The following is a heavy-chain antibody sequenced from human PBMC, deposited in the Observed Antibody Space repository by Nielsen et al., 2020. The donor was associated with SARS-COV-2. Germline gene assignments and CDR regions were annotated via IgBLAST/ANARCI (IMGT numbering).Heavy chain of an antibody. CDR2: ISSSSSYI. CDR1: GFTFSSYS. Sequence: GESLKISCAASGFTFSSYSMNWVRQAPGKGLEWVSSISSSSSYIYYADSVKGRFTISRDNAKNSLYLQMNSLRAEDTAVYYCARGIAVAGYFDYWGQGTLVTVSS. J-gene: IGHJ4*02. CDR3: ARGIAVAGYFDY. D-gene: IGHD6-19*01. V-gene: IGHV3-21*01.